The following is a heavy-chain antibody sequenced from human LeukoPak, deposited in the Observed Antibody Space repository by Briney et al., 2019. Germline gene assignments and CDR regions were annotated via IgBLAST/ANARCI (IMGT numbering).Heavy chain of an antibody. V-gene: IGHV4-59*08. Sequence: EPLSLTCTISGGSISSYYWSWIRPPPGKGLEWIGYIYYSGSTSYNPSLKSRVTILVDTSKNQFSLKLRSVTAADTAVYYCARHERDVSLDHAFDIWGQGTMVTVSS. D-gene: IGHD5-24*01. CDR3: ARHERDVSLDHAFDI. CDR1: GGSISSYY. CDR2: IYYSGST. J-gene: IGHJ3*02.